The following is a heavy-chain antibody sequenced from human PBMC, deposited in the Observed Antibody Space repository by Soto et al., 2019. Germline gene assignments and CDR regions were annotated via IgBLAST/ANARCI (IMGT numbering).Heavy chain of an antibody. CDR1: GFTFSSYS. CDR2: ISSSSSYI. J-gene: IGHJ4*02. CDR3: ARDQPGYSYGYGLGY. Sequence: EVQLVESGGGLVKPGGSLRLSCAASGFTFSSYSINWVRQAPGKGLEWVSSISSSSSYIYYADSVKGRFTICRDNAKNSLYLQMNSLRAEDTAVYYCARDQPGYSYGYGLGYWGQGTLVTVSS. V-gene: IGHV3-21*01. D-gene: IGHD5-18*01.